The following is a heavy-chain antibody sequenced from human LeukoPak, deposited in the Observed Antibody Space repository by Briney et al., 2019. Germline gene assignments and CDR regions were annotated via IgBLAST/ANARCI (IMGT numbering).Heavy chain of an antibody. V-gene: IGHV3-23*01. D-gene: IGHD3-22*01. CDR1: GFTLSSYA. J-gene: IGHJ4*02. CDR3: AKDWGYYDSSGYPRTFDY. CDR2: TSGSGGST. Sequence: GGSLRLSCAASGFTLSSYAMSWVRQAPGKGLEWVSATSGSGGSTYYADSVKGRFTISRDNSKDTLYLQMNSLRAEDTAVYYCAKDWGYYDSSGYPRTFDYWGQGTLVTVSS.